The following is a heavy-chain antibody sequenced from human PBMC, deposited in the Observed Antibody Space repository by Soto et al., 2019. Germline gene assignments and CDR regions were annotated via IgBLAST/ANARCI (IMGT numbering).Heavy chain of an antibody. V-gene: IGHV3-48*03. CDR3: AKEKSVTNSGYDAFDI. Sequence: GGSLRLSCAASGFTFSSYEMDWVRQAPGKGLEWVAYINSGGSSIYYGDSVKGRFTISRDNAKNSLYLQMNSLRAEDTAVYYCAKEKSVTNSGYDAFDIWGQGTMVTVSS. CDR1: GFTFSSYE. CDR2: INSGGSSI. J-gene: IGHJ3*02. D-gene: IGHD1-1*01.